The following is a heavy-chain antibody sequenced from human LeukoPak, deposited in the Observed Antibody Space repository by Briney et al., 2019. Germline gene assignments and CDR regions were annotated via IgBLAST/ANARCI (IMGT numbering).Heavy chain of an antibody. CDR3: AAGTRASSGYDY. CDR2: IVVGSGNT. Sequence: VKVSCKASGFTFTSSAMQWVRQARGQRLEWIGWIVVGSGNTNYAQKFQERVTITRDMSTSTAYMELSSLRSEDTAVYYCAAGTRASSGYDYWGQGTLVTVSS. J-gene: IGHJ4*02. D-gene: IGHD3-22*01. V-gene: IGHV1-58*02. CDR1: GFTFTSSA.